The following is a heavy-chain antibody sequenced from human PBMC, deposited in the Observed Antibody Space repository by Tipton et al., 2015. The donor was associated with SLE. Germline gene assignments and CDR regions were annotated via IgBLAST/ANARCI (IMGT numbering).Heavy chain of an antibody. CDR3: ARGKVTMVRGIMGAFDI. V-gene: IGHV4-34*01. Sequence: TLSLTCAVYGGFFSGNYWSWIRQSPGKGLEWIGEINHSGSTKYNPSLKSRVTISVDTSKTQFSLRLTSLTAADTAVYYCARGKVTMVRGIMGAFDIWGQGTMVTVSS. CDR1: GGFFSGNY. D-gene: IGHD3-10*01. J-gene: IGHJ3*02. CDR2: INHSGST.